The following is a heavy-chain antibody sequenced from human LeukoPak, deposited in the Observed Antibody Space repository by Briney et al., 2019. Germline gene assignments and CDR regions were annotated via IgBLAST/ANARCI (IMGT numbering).Heavy chain of an antibody. J-gene: IGHJ4*02. V-gene: IGHV3-23*01. CDR3: AKWGDYDVLTGYYVSDF. Sequence: GASLRLSCAASGFIFSNYAMYWVRQAPGKGLEWVSAISGRSGSTYYADSVKGRFTISRDSSKNTLCLQMNSLRADDTAVYYCAKWGDYDVLTGYYVSDFWGQGTLVTVSS. D-gene: IGHD3-9*01. CDR2: ISGRSGST. CDR1: GFIFSNYA.